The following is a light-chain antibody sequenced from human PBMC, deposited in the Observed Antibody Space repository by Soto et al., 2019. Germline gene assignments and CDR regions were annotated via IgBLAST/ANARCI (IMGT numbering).Light chain of an antibody. CDR2: RDN. Sequence: QSVLTQPPSASGTPGQRVTLSCSGSSSNIVSNYVYWYQQLPGPAPKLLIYRDNQRPSGVPDRISGSKSGTSASLGISGLRSEDEADYYCAACDESLSGSVVFDAGTKLTVL. J-gene: IGLJ2*01. CDR1: SSNIVSNY. V-gene: IGLV1-47*01. CDR3: AACDESLSGSVV.